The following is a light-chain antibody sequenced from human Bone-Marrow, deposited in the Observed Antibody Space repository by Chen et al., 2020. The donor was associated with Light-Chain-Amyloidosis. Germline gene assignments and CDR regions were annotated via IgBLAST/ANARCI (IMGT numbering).Light chain of an antibody. V-gene: IGLV2-14*01. CDR3: SSFTSSNTGV. J-gene: IGLJ3*02. CDR2: EVT. CDR1: SSDVGGYNY. Sequence: QSALTQPASVSGSPGQSITVSCTGTSSDVGGYNYVSWSQQHPVKAPKLILYEVTNRPSGVSNRFAGAKSGNTASLTISWLQAEDEADYYGSSFTSSNTGVFGGGTKLTVL.